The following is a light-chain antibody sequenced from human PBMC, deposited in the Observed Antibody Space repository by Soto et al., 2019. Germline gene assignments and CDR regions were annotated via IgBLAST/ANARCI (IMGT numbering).Light chain of an antibody. CDR2: AAS. J-gene: IGKJ3*01. CDR1: QSFSSY. CDR3: QQSYSTPFT. V-gene: IGKV1-39*01. Sequence: DIQMTQSPSSLSASVGDRVTITCRASQSFSSYLNWYQQKPGKAPNLLIYAASSLQSGVPSRFSGSGSGTDFTLTISSLQPADVATYYCQQSYSTPFTFGPGTKVDIK.